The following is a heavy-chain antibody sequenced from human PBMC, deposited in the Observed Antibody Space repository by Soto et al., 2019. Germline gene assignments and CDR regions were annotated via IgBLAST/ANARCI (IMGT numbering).Heavy chain of an antibody. CDR1: ESILSSYG. D-gene: IGHD2-15*01. CDR2: TSYDGRNN. J-gene: IGHJ6*02. Sequence: GGSLRLSSAVYESILSSYGMHWVRQAPGKGLEWVAVTSYDGRNNNYADSVRGRFTIAIDNAKSSRYLQMNSLRAEDTAVYYCARDANGSLGYRSGGSCYPCGDYCYVMDFWGQGTTVTASS. CDR3: ARDANGSLGYRSGGSCYPCGDYCYVMDF. V-gene: IGHV3-30*03.